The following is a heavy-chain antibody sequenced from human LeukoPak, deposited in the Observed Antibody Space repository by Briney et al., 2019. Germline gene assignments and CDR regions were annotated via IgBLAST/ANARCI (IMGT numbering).Heavy chain of an antibody. D-gene: IGHD3-22*01. V-gene: IGHV4-61*01. CDR2: IYYSGST. CDR3: ARAPDYYDSSGYYYEGAFDI. Sequence: PSETPSLTCTVSGGSVSSGSYYWSWIRQPPGKGLEWIGYIYYSGSTNYNPSLKSRVTISVDTSKNQSSLKLSSVTAADTAVYYCARAPDYYDSSGYYYEGAFDIWGQGTMVTVSS. CDR1: GGSVSSGSYY. J-gene: IGHJ3*02.